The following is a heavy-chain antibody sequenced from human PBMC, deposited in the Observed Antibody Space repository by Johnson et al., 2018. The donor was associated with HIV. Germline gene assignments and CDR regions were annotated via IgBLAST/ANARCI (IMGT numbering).Heavy chain of an antibody. CDR1: GFTVSSNY. J-gene: IGHJ3*02. D-gene: IGHD3-16*01. CDR2: IYSGGST. CDR3: AREATYYDYVWGSYAFDI. Sequence: VQLVESGGGLIQPGGSLRLSCAASGFTVSSNYMSWVRQAPGKGLEWVSVIYSGGSTYYADSVQGRFTISRDNSKNTLYLQMNSLRAEDTAVYYCAREATYYDYVWGSYAFDIWGQGTMVTVSS. V-gene: IGHV3-53*01.